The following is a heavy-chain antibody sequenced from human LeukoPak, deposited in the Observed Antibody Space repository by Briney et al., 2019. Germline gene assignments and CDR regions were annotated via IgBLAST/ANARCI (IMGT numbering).Heavy chain of an antibody. CDR1: GFTFSSYA. V-gene: IGHV3-30-3*01. Sequence: PGGSLRLSCAASGFTFSSYAMHWVRQAPGKGLEWVAVISYDGSNKYYADSVKGRFTISRDNSKNTLYLQMNSLRAEDTAVYYCAKDRSSPDYWGQGTLVTVSS. CDR2: ISYDGSNK. J-gene: IGHJ4*02. CDR3: AKDRSSPDY. D-gene: IGHD6-13*01.